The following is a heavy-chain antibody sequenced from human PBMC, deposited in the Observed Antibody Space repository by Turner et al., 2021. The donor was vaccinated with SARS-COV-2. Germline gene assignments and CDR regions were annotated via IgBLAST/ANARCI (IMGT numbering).Heavy chain of an antibody. J-gene: IGHJ4*02. CDR1: GGSFIGYY. D-gene: IGHD3-10*01. CDR2: VTYSGST. CDR3: ARDPRAGIDY. Sequence: QVHQQQWGAGLLKPSETLSLTCSVDGGSFIGYYWTWVRQPPGKGLQWIGEVTYSGSTNYNPSLRGRLTISVDMSKNHFSLNLISVTAADTAIYYCARDPRAGIDYWGQGTLVTVSS. V-gene: IGHV4-34*01.